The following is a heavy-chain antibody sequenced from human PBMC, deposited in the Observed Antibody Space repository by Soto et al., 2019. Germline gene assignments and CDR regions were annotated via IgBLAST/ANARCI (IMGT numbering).Heavy chain of an antibody. J-gene: IGHJ6*03. Sequence: ASVKVSCKASGGTFSSYAISWVRQAPGQGLEWMGGIIPIFGTANYGQKFQGRVTITADESTSTAYMELSSLRSEDTAVYYCARGMLNCSGGSCYSHCYSYYYMDVWGKGTTVTVSS. CDR1: GGTFSSYA. V-gene: IGHV1-69*13. CDR2: IIPIFGTA. CDR3: ARGMLNCSGGSCYSHCYSYYYMDV. D-gene: IGHD2-15*01.